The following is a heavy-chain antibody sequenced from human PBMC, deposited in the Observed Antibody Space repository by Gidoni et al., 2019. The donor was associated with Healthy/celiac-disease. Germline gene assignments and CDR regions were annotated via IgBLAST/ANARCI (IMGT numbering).Heavy chain of an antibody. D-gene: IGHD6-6*01. J-gene: IGHJ6*02. Sequence: QVQLVESGGGVVQPGRSLRLSCAASGFTFSSYGMHWVRQAPGKGLEWVAVIWYDGSNKYYADSVKGRFTISRDNSKNTLYLQMNSLRAEDTAVYYCAREQLAPHYYYYGMDVWGQGTTVTVSS. CDR1: GFTFSSYG. CDR2: IWYDGSNK. V-gene: IGHV3-33*01. CDR3: AREQLAPHYYYYGMDV.